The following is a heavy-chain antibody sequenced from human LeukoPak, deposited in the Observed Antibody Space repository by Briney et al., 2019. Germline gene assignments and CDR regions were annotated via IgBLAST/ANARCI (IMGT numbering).Heavy chain of an antibody. Sequence: PGESLKISCKSSGYSFTNYWIAWVRQMPGKGLEWMGIIYPGDSDTRYSPSFQGQVTISADKSISTAHLQWSSLKASDTAMYYCARRNVGACFDYWGQGTLVTVSS. D-gene: IGHD1-26*01. V-gene: IGHV5-51*01. J-gene: IGHJ4*02. CDR1: GYSFTNYW. CDR2: IYPGDSDT. CDR3: ARRNVGACFDY.